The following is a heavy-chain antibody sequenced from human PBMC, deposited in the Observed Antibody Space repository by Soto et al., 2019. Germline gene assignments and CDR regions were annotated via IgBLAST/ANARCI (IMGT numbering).Heavy chain of an antibody. CDR1: GYSFPNNG. J-gene: IGHJ4*02. D-gene: IGHD6-6*01. CDR2: INAYTGST. CDR3: GRGMYSSSPAPFDY. Sequence: QVQMVQSGAEMKKPEASVKVSCKASGYSFPNNGINWVRQAPGQGLEWMGWINAYTGSTNYAQTFQGRVTLTRDTTTTTAYMQLRSLGPDDTAVYYCGRGMYSSSPAPFDYWGQGTMVTVSS. V-gene: IGHV1-18*01.